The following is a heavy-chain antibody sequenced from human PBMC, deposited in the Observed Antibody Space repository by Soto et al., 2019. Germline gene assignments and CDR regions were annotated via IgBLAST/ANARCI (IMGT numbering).Heavy chain of an antibody. Sequence: SETLSLTCTVSGGSISSYYWSWIRQPPGKGLEWIGYIYYSGSTNYNPSLKSRVTISVDTSKNQFSLKLSSVTAADTAVYYCARLVAARPHYYYGMDVWGQGTTVTVSS. J-gene: IGHJ6*02. CDR3: ARLVAARPHYYYGMDV. V-gene: IGHV4-59*01. CDR2: IYYSGST. CDR1: GGSISSYY. D-gene: IGHD6-6*01.